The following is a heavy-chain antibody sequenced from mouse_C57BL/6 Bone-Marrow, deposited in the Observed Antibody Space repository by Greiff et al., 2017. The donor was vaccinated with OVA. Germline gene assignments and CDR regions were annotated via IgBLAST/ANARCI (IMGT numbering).Heavy chain of an antibody. CDR1: GFTFRDYY. Sequence: EVQLVESGGGLVQPGGSLKLSCAASGFTFRDYYMYWVRQTPETRLEWVAYISNVGGSTYYPDTVHGRFTISRDNAKNTLYLQMSRLKSEDTAMYYCARQIYYGNYDYFDDWGQGTTLTVSS. J-gene: IGHJ2*01. V-gene: IGHV5-12*01. CDR3: ARQIYYGNYDYFDD. CDR2: ISNVGGST. D-gene: IGHD2-1*01.